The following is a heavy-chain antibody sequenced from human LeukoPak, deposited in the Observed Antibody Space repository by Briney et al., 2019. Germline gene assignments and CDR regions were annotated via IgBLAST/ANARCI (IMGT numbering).Heavy chain of an antibody. D-gene: IGHD6-13*01. CDR1: GFTFSSYG. J-gene: IGHJ4*02. CDR2: IWYDGSNK. V-gene: IGHV3-33*06. CDR3: AKDHSSSHYYFDY. Sequence: GWSLRLSCAASGFTFSSYGMRWVRQAPGKGLEWVAVIWYDGSNKYYADSVKGRFTISRDNSKNTLYLQMNSLRAEDTAVYYCAKDHSSSHYYFDYWGQGTLVTVSS.